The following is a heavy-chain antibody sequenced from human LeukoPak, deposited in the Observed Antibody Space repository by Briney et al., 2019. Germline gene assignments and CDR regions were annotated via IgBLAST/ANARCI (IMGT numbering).Heavy chain of an antibody. D-gene: IGHD6-19*01. CDR1: GFTFSRYW. Sequence: PGGSLRLSCAASGFTFSRYWMSWVRQAPGKGLERVAHMNQDGSAIYYIDSVNGRFTISRDNDKNSLYLHMSGLTVADTAVYYCARTVPGHPDDYFDYWGQGTLVTVSS. CDR2: MNQDGSAI. V-gene: IGHV3-7*01. CDR3: ARTVPGHPDDYFDY. J-gene: IGHJ4*02.